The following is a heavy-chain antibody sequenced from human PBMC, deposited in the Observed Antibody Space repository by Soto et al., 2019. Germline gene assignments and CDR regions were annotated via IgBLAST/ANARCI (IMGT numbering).Heavy chain of an antibody. Sequence: ASVKVSCKASGYTFTGYHMHWVRQAPGQGLEWMGIINPSGGSTSYAQKFQGRVTMTRDTSTSTVYMELSSLRSEDTAVYYCARGRAPILEPQAPTDYWGQGTLVTVSS. J-gene: IGHJ4*02. CDR2: INPSGGST. V-gene: IGHV1-46*01. CDR3: ARGRAPILEPQAPTDY. D-gene: IGHD1-1*01. CDR1: GYTFTGYH.